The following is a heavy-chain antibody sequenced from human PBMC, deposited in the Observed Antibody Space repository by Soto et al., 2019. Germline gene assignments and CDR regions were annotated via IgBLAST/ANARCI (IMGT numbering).Heavy chain of an antibody. CDR2: IYYNGNI. CDR3: ATHRYNVGWELLGPYFFDS. V-gene: IGHV4-59*02. D-gene: IGHD1-26*01. J-gene: IGHJ4*02. Sequence: SETLSLTCTVSGDSVTGHYWSWIRQPPGKGLEWIGYIYYNGNINYNPSLRSRVTISVDTSRSQFSLKLSSVTAADTAVYYCATHRYNVGWELLGPYFFDSWGPGTLVTVSS. CDR1: GDSVTGHY.